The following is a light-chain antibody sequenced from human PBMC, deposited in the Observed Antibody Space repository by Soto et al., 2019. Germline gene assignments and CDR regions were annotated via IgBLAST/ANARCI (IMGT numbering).Light chain of an antibody. Sequence: DIVMTQSPLSLPVTPGEPASISCRSSQSLLHSNGYNYLDWYLQKPGQSPQLLIYLGSNRASGVPDRFSGSGSGTDFTLKISRVAAEDVGVYYCMQVLQTPPAFGQGTRLEIK. CDR1: QSLLHSNGYNY. J-gene: IGKJ5*01. CDR2: LGS. CDR3: MQVLQTPPA. V-gene: IGKV2-28*01.